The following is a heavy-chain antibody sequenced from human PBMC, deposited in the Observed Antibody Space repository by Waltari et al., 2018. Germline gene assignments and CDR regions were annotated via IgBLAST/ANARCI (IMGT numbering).Heavy chain of an antibody. D-gene: IGHD4-17*01. Sequence: DVQLAESGGGLVQPGRSLRLSCKNSGCTFVDYSMNWVRQAPGQGLEWVGFIRSKAYGETTDYAASVRGRFTISRDDSKSIAYLQMNSLKTEDTAIYFCARDLMYGEHPLFDRWGQGTLVTVSS. V-gene: IGHV3-49*04. CDR1: GCTFVDYS. CDR3: ARDLMYGEHPLFDR. CDR2: IRSKAYGETT. J-gene: IGHJ5*02.